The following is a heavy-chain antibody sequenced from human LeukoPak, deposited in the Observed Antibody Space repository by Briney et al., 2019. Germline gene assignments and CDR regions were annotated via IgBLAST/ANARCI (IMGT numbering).Heavy chain of an antibody. V-gene: IGHV1-2*02. CDR3: ARDRTDVLRYFDGPGIDAFDI. D-gene: IGHD3-9*01. CDR2: INPNSGGT. Sequence: ASVKVSCKASGYTFTGYYMHWVRQAPGQGLEWMGWINPNSGGTNYAQKFQGRVTMTRDTSISTAYMELSRLRSDDTAVYYCARDRTDVLRYFDGPGIDAFDIWGQGTMVTVSS. J-gene: IGHJ3*02. CDR1: GYTFTGYY.